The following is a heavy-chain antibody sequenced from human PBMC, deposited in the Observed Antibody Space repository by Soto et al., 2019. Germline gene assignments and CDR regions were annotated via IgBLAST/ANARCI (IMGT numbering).Heavy chain of an antibody. CDR1: GGSFSGYY. Sequence: PSETLSLTCAVYGGSFSGYYWSWIRQPPGKGLEWIGYIYYSGSTNYNPSLKSRVTISVDTSKNQFSLKLSSVTAADTAVYYCARVRAYIAAAGKNSNWFDPWGQGTLVTVSS. D-gene: IGHD6-13*01. J-gene: IGHJ5*02. CDR2: IYYSGST. V-gene: IGHV4-59*01. CDR3: ARVRAYIAAAGKNSNWFDP.